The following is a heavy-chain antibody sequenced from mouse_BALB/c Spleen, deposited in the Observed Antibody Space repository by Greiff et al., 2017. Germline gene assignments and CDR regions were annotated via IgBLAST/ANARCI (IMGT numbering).Heavy chain of an antibody. J-gene: IGHJ2*01. V-gene: IGHV5-17*02. CDR3: ARAPPYYYFDY. CDR1: GFTFSSFG. Sequence: EVKLGESGGGLVKPGGSLKLSCAASGFTFSSFGMHWVRQAPEKGLEWVAYISSGSSTIYYADTVKGRFTISRDNPKNTLFLQMTSLRSEDTAMYYCARAPPYYYFDYWGQGTTLTVSS. CDR2: ISSGSSTI. D-gene: IGHD1-1*01.